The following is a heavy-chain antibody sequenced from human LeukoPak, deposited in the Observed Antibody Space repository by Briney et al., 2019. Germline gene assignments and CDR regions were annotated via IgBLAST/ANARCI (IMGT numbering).Heavy chain of an antibody. J-gene: IGHJ6*03. CDR3: AREGGFELVYCSSTSCYRYMDV. CDR2: IYSGGST. V-gene: IGHV3-66*02. D-gene: IGHD2-2*01. CDR1: GFTVSSNY. Sequence: GGSLRLXCAASGFTVSSNYMSWDRQAPGKGLEWVSVIYSGGSTYYADSVKGRFTISRDNSKNTLYLQMNSLRAEDTAVYYCAREGGFELVYCSSTSCYRYMDVWGKGTTVTVSS.